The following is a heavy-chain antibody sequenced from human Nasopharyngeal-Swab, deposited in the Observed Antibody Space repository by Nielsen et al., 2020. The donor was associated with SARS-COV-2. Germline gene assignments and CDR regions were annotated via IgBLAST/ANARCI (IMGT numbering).Heavy chain of an antibody. CDR3: AREGPRAGY. CDR1: GFTVSSNY. J-gene: IGHJ4*02. D-gene: IGHD6-25*01. V-gene: IGHV3-53*04. Sequence: GESLKISCAASGFTVSSNYMSWVRQAPGKGLEWVSVIYSGGSTYYADSVKGRFTISRHNSKNTLYLQMSSLRAEDTAVYYCAREGPRAGYWGQGTLVTVSS. CDR2: IYSGGST.